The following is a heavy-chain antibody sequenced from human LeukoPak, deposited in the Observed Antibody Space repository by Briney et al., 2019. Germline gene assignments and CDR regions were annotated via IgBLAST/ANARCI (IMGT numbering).Heavy chain of an antibody. D-gene: IGHD4-17*01. Sequence: ASVKVSCKASGYTFTSYDINWVRQATGQGLEWMGWMNPNSGNTGYAQKFQGRVTMTRNTSISTAYMELSSPRSEDTAVYYCARGVTVTKYYYYGMDVWGQGTTVTVSS. CDR3: ARGVTVTKYYYYGMDV. J-gene: IGHJ6*02. CDR1: GYTFTSYD. V-gene: IGHV1-8*01. CDR2: MNPNSGNT.